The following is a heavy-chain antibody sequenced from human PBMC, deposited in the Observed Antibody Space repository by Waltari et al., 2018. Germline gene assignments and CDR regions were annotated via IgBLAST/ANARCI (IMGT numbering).Heavy chain of an antibody. Sequence: QVQLQESGPGLVKPSETLSPTCTVSGGSISTYYLRWIRQSPKGLEWLGYIYYSGNTNYNPSLTSRVTLSVDTPKNQVSLKLTSVTAADTAMYYCARGMSGSYHTPFQHWGQGTLVTVSS. CDR2: IYYSGNT. V-gene: IGHV4-59*01. CDR1: GGSISTYY. J-gene: IGHJ1*01. CDR3: ARGMSGSYHTPFQH. D-gene: IGHD1-26*01.